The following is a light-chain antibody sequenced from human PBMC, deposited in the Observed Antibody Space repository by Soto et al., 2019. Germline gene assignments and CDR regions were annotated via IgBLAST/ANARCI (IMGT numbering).Light chain of an antibody. Sequence: EIVMRQSPATLSVSPGDRATLSCRASQSVSSYLAWYQQKPGQAPRLLIYGASSRATGIPDRFSGSGSGTDFTLTISRLEPEDFAVYYCQQYGSSPQTFAQGTKVDIK. CDR3: QQYGSSPQT. CDR2: GAS. J-gene: IGKJ1*01. CDR1: QSVSSY. V-gene: IGKV3-20*01.